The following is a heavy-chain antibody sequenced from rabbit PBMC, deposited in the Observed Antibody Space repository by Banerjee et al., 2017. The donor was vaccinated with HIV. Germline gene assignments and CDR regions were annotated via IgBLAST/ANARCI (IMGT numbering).Heavy chain of an antibody. Sequence: EESGGGLVKPGASLTLTCKASGFSLSSGYYMCWVRQAPGKGLEWIGCIGTGSENTWYASWAKGRITISKASSTTVTLQMTSLTAADTATYFCATYVDYDGDFNLWGPGTLVTVS. D-gene: IGHD2-1*01. J-gene: IGHJ4*01. V-gene: IGHV1S40*01. CDR2: IGTGSENT. CDR3: ATYVDYDGDFNL. CDR1: GFSLSSGYY.